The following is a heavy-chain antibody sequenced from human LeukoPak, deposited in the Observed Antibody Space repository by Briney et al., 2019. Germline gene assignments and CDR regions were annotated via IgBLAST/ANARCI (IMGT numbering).Heavy chain of an antibody. D-gene: IGHD2-2*01. J-gene: IGHJ6*02. V-gene: IGHV3-30*18. CDR1: GFIFSSYG. Sequence: GGSLRLSCAASGFIFSSYGMHWVRQAPGKGLEWVAVISYDGSNKYYADSVKGRFTISRDNSKNTLYLQMNSLRAEDTAVYYCAKVRQLLNYYYYGMDVWGQGTTVTVSS. CDR3: AKVRQLLNYYYYGMDV. CDR2: ISYDGSNK.